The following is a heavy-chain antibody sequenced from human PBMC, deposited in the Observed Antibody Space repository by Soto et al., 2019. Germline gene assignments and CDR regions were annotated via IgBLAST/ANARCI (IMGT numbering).Heavy chain of an antibody. J-gene: IGHJ6*02. D-gene: IGHD3-3*01. Sequence: SETLSLTCAVSGGSISSGGYSWSWIRQPPGKGLEWIGYIYHSGSTYYNPSLKSRVTISVDRSKNQFSLKLSSVTAADTAVYYCARGPRITIFGVVMQYYYYGMDVWGQGTTVTVS. CDR3: ARGPRITIFGVVMQYYYYGMDV. CDR1: GGSISSGGYS. CDR2: IYHSGST. V-gene: IGHV4-30-2*01.